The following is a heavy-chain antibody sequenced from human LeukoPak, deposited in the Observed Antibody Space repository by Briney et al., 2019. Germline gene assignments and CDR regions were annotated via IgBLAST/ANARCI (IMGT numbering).Heavy chain of an antibody. D-gene: IGHD3-16*02. J-gene: IGHJ4*02. CDR3: ARAYTTFGGVIVIYLGFDY. V-gene: IGHV3-30-3*01. Sequence: PGGSLRLSCAASGFSFSSYAIHWVRQAPGKGLEWVAVISYDGSNIYYADSVKGRFTISRDNSKNTLYLQMNSLRAEDTAVYYCARAYTTFGGVIVIYLGFDYWGQGTLVTVSS. CDR1: GFSFSSYA. CDR2: ISYDGSNI.